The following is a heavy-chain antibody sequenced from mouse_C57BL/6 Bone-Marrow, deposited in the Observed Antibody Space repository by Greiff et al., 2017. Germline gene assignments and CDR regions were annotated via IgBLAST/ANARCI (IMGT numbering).Heavy chain of an antibody. V-gene: IGHV1-59*01. D-gene: IGHD1-1*01. Sequence: QVQLQQHGAELVRPGTSVKLSCKASGYTFTSYWMHWVKQRPGQGLEWIGVIDPSDSYTNYNQKFKGKATLTVDTSSSTAYMQLSSLTSEDSAVYYCARPYYYGSSYGAMDYWGQGTSVTVSS. CDR2: IDPSDSYT. J-gene: IGHJ4*01. CDR1: GYTFTSYW. CDR3: ARPYYYGSSYGAMDY.